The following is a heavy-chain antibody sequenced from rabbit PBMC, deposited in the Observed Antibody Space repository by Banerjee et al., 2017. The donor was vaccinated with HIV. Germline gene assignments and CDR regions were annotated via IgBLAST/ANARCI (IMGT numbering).Heavy chain of an antibody. Sequence: QSLEESGGDLVKPGASLTLTCTASGFSFSSSYYMCWVRQAPGKGLEWIACIDAGSSGSTYYASWAKGRFTISKTSSTTVTLQMTSLTAADTATYFCARNYAGYAGAGYAMWANLWGPGT. J-gene: IGHJ4*01. D-gene: IGHD4-2*01. CDR3: ARNYAGYAGAGYAMWANL. V-gene: IGHV1S40*01. CDR2: IDAGSSGST. CDR1: GFSFSSSYY.